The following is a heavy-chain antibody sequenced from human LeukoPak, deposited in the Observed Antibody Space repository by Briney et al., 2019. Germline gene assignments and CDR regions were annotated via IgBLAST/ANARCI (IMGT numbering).Heavy chain of an antibody. CDR3: ARDYYDSSGYYYEVWHFDL. Sequence: PSQTLSLTCTVSGGSISSGDYYWSWIRQPPGKGLEWIGYIYYSGSTYYNPSLKSRVTISVDTSKNQFSLKLSSVTAADTAVYYCARDYYDSSGYYYEVWHFDLWGRGTLVTVSS. V-gene: IGHV4-30-4*01. CDR1: GGSISSGDYY. J-gene: IGHJ2*01. D-gene: IGHD3-22*01. CDR2: IYYSGST.